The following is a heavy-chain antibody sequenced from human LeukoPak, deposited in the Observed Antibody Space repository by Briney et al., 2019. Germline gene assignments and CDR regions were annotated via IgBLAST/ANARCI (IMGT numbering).Heavy chain of an antibody. CDR1: GFAFDSFA. CDR3: AKDSSVRYFDY. J-gene: IGHJ4*02. Sequence: GGSLRLSCAASGFAFDSFAMSWVRQAPGKGLEWVSAISGSGGSTYYADSVKGRFTISRDNSKNTLYLQINSLRAEDAAVYYCAKDSSVRYFDYWGQGTLVTVSS. D-gene: IGHD1-1*01. V-gene: IGHV3-23*01. CDR2: ISGSGGST.